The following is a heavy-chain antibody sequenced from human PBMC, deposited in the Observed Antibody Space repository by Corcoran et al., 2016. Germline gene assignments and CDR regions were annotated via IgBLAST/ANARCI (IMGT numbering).Heavy chain of an antibody. D-gene: IGHD3-22*01. V-gene: IGHV4-39*01. CDR1: GGSISSSSYY. CDR2: IYYSGST. CDR3: ARNRYYYDSSRYPNWFDP. Sequence: QLQLQESGPGLVKPSETLSLTCTVSGGSISSSSYYWGWIRQPPGKGLEWIGSIYYSGSTYYNPSLKSRVTISVDTSKNQFSLKLCSVTAADTAVYYCARNRYYYDSSRYPNWFDPCGQGTLVTVSS. J-gene: IGHJ5*02.